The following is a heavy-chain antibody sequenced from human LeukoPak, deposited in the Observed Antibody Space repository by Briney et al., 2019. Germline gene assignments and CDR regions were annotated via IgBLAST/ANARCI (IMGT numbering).Heavy chain of an antibody. Sequence: GGSLRLSCAASGFTFSSHSMDWVRQAPGKGLEWVSHITSSSSAIYYADSVKGRFTISRDNAKNSLYLQMNSLRDEDTAVYYCARRGTTYCTVDSCHPNWFDPWGQGTLVTVSS. CDR1: GFTFSSHS. V-gene: IGHV3-48*02. J-gene: IGHJ5*02. D-gene: IGHD2-15*01. CDR3: ARRGTTYCTVDSCHPNWFDP. CDR2: ITSSSSAI.